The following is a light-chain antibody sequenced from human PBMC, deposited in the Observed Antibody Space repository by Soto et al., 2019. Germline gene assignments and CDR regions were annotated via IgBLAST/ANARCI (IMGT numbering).Light chain of an antibody. J-gene: IGKJ4*01. V-gene: IGKV3-20*01. CDR1: QSVSCTY. CDR2: GAS. CDR3: QQYGSLVLT. Sequence: ELVLTQSPCTLSLSPGERATLSCRASQSVSCTYLAWYQQKPGQAPSLLIYGASSRATGIPARLSGSGSGTDFTLTIGRLKPEDFAEDYCQQYGSLVLTFGGGTKVEIK.